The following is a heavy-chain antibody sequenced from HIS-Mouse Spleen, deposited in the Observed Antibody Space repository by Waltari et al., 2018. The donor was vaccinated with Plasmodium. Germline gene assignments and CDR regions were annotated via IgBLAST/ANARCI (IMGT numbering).Heavy chain of an antibody. CDR2: INSDGSST. D-gene: IGHD6-13*01. V-gene: IGHV3-74*01. CDR1: GFTFSSYC. J-gene: IGHJ3*02. Sequence: EVQLVESGGGLVQPGGSLRLSCSASGFTFSSYCLPWVRQSPGTGLVWVSRINSDGSSTRYADSVKGRFTSSRDNAKNTLYLQMNSLRAEDTAVYYCARTIAAAGTGDAFDMWGQGTMVTVSS. CDR3: ARTIAAAGTGDAFDM.